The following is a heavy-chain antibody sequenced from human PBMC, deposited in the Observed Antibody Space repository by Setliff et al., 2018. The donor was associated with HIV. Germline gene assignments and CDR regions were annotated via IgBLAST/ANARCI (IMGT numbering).Heavy chain of an antibody. CDR3: AKDRWGGKPYYFDY. J-gene: IGHJ4*02. Sequence: GGSLRLSCVASGFTFSTYAINWVRLAPGKGLEWVSSISGSGYPYYADSVKGRFTISRDNSKNTLFLQMDSLRAEDTALYYCAKDRWGGKPYYFDYWGQGTLVTVSS. V-gene: IGHV3-23*01. D-gene: IGHD7-27*01. CDR1: GFTFSTYA. CDR2: ISGSGYP.